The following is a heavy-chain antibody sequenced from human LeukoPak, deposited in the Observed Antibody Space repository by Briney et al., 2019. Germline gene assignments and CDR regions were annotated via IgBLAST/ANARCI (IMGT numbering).Heavy chain of an antibody. CDR2: TSQTGDR. Sequence: SETLSLTCDVSGYSIGTGYYWGWIRQPPGKGLEWIGSTSQTGDRYYNPSLKDRVTISVDTSKNQFSLNLRSVTAADTAVYYCARDSRGYFYAQIDYWGQGTLVTVSS. CDR1: GYSIGTGYY. V-gene: IGHV4-38-2*01. CDR3: ARDSRGYFYAQIDY. D-gene: IGHD5-18*01. J-gene: IGHJ4*02.